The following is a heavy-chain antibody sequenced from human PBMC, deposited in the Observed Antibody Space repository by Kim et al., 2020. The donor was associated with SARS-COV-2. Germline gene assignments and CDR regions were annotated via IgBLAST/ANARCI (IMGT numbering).Heavy chain of an antibody. J-gene: IGHJ6*02. Sequence: GRFTISRDNSKNTLYLQMNSLRAEDTAVYYCAKAFSSIAARTYYYYGMDVWGQGTTVTVSS. D-gene: IGHD6-6*01. V-gene: IGHV3-30*02. CDR3: AKAFSSIAARTYYYYGMDV.